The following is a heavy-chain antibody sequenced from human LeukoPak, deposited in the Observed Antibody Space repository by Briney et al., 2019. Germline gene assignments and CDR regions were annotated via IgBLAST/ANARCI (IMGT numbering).Heavy chain of an antibody. CDR1: GGSISSSNYY. V-gene: IGHV4-39*07. D-gene: IGHD2-2*01. CDR2: MYYSGNT. Sequence: SETLSLTCTVSGGSISSSNYYWGWIRQPPGEEREWIGSMYYSGNTDYNPSLKSRVTLSVDPSKNQFSLKLSSVTAADTAVYYCARDGGCGTSCWGGNWFDPWGQGTLVTVSS. J-gene: IGHJ5*02. CDR3: ARDGGCGTSCWGGNWFDP.